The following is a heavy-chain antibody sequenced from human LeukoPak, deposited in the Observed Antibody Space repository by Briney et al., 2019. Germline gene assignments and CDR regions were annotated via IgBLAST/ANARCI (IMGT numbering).Heavy chain of an antibody. Sequence: GASVKVSCKASGYTFTSYDINWVRQATGQGLEWMGWMNPNSGNTGYAQKFQGRVTMTRNTSISTAYMELSSLRSEDTAVYYCARGLRCDDFWSGYCQLYYYYYGMDVWGQGTTVTVSS. J-gene: IGHJ6*02. CDR2: MNPNSGNT. V-gene: IGHV1-8*01. D-gene: IGHD3-3*01. CDR1: GYTFTSYD. CDR3: ARGLRCDDFWSGYCQLYYYYYGMDV.